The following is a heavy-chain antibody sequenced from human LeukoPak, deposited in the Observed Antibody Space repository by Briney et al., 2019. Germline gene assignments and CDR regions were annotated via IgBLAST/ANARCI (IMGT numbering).Heavy chain of an antibody. J-gene: IGHJ4*02. CDR1: GFTFSIYD. V-gene: IGHV3-30*02. D-gene: IGHD4/OR15-4a*01. CDR2: IRYDEITK. CDR3: TKGRLNGGNYRSDY. Sequence: GGSLRLSCATSGFTFSIYDIHWVRQAPGKGLEWVAYIRYDEITKYYANSVRGRFTISRNISKNTVYLHMNTLRVEDTAIYYCTKGRLNGGNYRSDYWGQGTLVTVSS.